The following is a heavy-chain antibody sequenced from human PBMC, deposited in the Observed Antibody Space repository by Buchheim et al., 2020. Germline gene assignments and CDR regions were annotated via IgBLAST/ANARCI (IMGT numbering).Heavy chain of an antibody. CDR3: ARVTRGICSGGSCQTPVYGMDV. V-gene: IGHV1-2*04. J-gene: IGHJ6*02. Sequence: QVQLVQSGAEVKKPGASVKVSCKASGYTFTGYYMHWVRQAPGQGLEWMGWINPNSGGTNYAQKFQGWVTMTRDTSISTAYMELRRLRSDDTAVYYCARVTRGICSGGSCQTPVYGMDVWGQGTT. CDR2: INPNSGGT. D-gene: IGHD2-15*01. CDR1: GYTFTGYY.